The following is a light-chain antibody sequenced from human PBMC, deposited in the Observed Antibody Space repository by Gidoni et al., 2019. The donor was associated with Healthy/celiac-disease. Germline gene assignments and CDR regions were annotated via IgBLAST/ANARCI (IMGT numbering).Light chain of an antibody. CDR2: GNS. V-gene: IGLV1-40*01. CDR1: SSNIGAGYD. Sequence: QSVLTQPPSVSGAPGQRVTISCTGSSSNIGAGYDVYWYQQLPGTAPKLLIYGNSNRPSGVPDRFSGSKSGTSASLAITGLQAEDEADYYCQSYDSSLSGRWVFGTGTKVTVL. J-gene: IGLJ1*01. CDR3: QSYDSSLSGRWV.